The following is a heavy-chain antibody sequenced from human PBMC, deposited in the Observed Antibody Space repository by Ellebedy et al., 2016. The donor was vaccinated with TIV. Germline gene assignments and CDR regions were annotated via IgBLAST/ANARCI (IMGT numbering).Heavy chain of an antibody. J-gene: IGHJ6*02. D-gene: IGHD3-9*01. CDR2: ITNTGHPV. CDR1: GFAFGDYY. CDR3: ARAREPGYFAYYYYGMDV. Sequence: GESLKISCKPSGFAFGDYYMSWVRQAPGKGPEWLSYITNTGHPVYYADSVKGRFTVARDNARNSMYLQMDSLRVEDTAIYYCARAREPGYFAYYYYGMDVWGQGTTVTVSS. V-gene: IGHV3-11*01.